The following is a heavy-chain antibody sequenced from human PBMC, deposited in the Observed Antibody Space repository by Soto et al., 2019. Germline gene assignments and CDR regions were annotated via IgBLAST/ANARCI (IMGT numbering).Heavy chain of an antibody. V-gene: IGHV1-58*01. Sequence: QMQLVQSGPEVKKPGTSVKVSCKVSGFTFITSTVQWVRQARGQPLEWIGWIVVGSGNTINAQKFQEKVIFTRDESTSTAYMEMSSQRSEDTGVYYCAAGDYHDTCGYSSDYWGQGTLVTVSS. D-gene: IGHD2-21*01. CDR2: IVVGSGNT. CDR1: GFTFITST. J-gene: IGHJ4*02. CDR3: AAGDYHDTCGYSSDY.